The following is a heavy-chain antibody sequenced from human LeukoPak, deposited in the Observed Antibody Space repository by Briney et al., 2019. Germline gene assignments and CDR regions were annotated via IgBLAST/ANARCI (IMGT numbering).Heavy chain of an antibody. D-gene: IGHD3-22*01. CDR3: TRDRCPYYYDSSGYQEIDY. Sequence: ASVKVSCKASGYTFSNYGISWVRQAPGQGLEWMGWISAYNGNTDYAQKFQGRVTMTTDTSTSTAYMELRSLRSDDTAVYYCTRDRCPYYYDSSGYQEIDYWGQGTLVTVSS. CDR1: GYTFSNYG. J-gene: IGHJ4*02. V-gene: IGHV1-18*01. CDR2: ISAYNGNT.